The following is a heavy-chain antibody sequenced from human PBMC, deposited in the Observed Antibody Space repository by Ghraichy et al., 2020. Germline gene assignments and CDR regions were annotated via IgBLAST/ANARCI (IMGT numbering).Heavy chain of an antibody. CDR2: IGSSSSNI. J-gene: IGHJ4*02. V-gene: IGHV3-48*04. CDR1: GFAFSTYT. D-gene: IGHD4-17*01. CDR3: ARDLTMYGDSGGGPY. Sequence: GESLNISCAASGFAFSTYTMSWVRQAPGKGPEWISTIGSSSSNIYYADSVKGRFTISRDNAKNLLFLQINSLRAGDTAVYYCARDLTMYGDSGGGPYWGRGTLVTVSA.